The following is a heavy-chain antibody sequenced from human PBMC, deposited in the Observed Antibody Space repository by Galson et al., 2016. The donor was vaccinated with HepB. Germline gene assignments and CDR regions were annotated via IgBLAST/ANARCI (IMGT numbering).Heavy chain of an antibody. CDR2: IRSKTAGGTT. V-gene: IGHV3-15*01. CDR3: TTEVISMPFNSDY. Sequence: SLRLSCAASGFTVSDYDMDWVRQAPGKGLEWVGRIRSKTAGGTTDYAAPVKGRFTVSRDDSKNTLFLQMSSLKTDDTAVYYCTTEVISMPFNSDYWGQGTLVTVSS. J-gene: IGHJ4*02. CDR1: GFTVSDYD. D-gene: IGHD2-2*01.